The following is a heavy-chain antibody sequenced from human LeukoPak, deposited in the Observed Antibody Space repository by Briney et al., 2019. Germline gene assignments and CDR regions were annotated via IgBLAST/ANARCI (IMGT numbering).Heavy chain of an antibody. CDR2: INHSGST. D-gene: IGHD3-22*01. J-gene: IGHJ4*02. CDR1: GGSISSGGYS. V-gene: IGHV4-34*01. CDR3: ASRWGLLPYYFDY. Sequence: SETLSLTCAVSGGSISSGGYSWSWIRQPPGKGLEWIGEINHSGSTNYNPSLKSRVTISVDTSKNQFSLKLSSVTAADTAVYYCASRWGLLPYYFDYWGQGTLVTVSS.